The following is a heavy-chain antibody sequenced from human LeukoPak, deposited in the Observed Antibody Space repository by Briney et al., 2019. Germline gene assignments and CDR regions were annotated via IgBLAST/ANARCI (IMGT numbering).Heavy chain of an antibody. Sequence: GESLKISCKGSGYTFTNNWIGWVRQVPGKGLEWMGIIYPGDSDTGYSPSFQGQVTISVDKSISTAYLQWSSLKASDTAMYYCARAERGYSYGRGPDAFDIWGQGTMVTVSS. D-gene: IGHD5-18*01. CDR3: ARAERGYSYGRGPDAFDI. V-gene: IGHV5-51*01. J-gene: IGHJ3*02. CDR1: GYTFTNNW. CDR2: IYPGDSDT.